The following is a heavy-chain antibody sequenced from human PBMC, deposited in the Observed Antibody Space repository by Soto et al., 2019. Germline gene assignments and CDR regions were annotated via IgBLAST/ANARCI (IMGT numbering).Heavy chain of an antibody. J-gene: IGHJ5*02. CDR3: AKNWDYAAGDWFDP. CDR2: ISNSGETT. V-gene: IGHV3-23*01. D-gene: IGHD1-7*01. CDR1: RFSFRSYA. Sequence: GGAVRLSCVGFRFSFRSYAMSWVRQAPGKGPEWVSSISNSGETTYVADSVKGRFIISRDNPRNTLYLQMSSLRPEDTAIYYCAKNWDYAAGDWFDPWGQGTLVTVSS.